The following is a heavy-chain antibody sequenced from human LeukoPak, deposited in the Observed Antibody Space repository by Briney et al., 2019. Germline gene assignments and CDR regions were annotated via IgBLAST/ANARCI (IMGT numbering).Heavy chain of an antibody. Sequence: ASVKVSCKASGYISTNYGISWVRQAPGQGLEWMGWISAYNGNTHYAQKFQDRVTVTTDTSTSTAYMDLRSLRSDDTAVYYCASSPHSSGWVYLDYWGQGTLVTVSS. V-gene: IGHV1-18*01. CDR2: ISAYNGNT. J-gene: IGHJ4*02. CDR1: GYISTNYG. D-gene: IGHD6-19*01. CDR3: ASSPHSSGWVYLDY.